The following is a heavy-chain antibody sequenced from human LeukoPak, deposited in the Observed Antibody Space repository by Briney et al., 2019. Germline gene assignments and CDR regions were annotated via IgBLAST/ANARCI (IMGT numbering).Heavy chain of an antibody. CDR1: GYSFTSCW. Sequence: GESLKISCKGSGYSFTSCWIGWVRQMPGKGLEWMGIIYPGDSDTRYSPSFQGQVTISADKSISTAYLQWSSLKASDTAMYYCARLGPQYCSSTSCYGLDYWGQGTLVTVSS. CDR3: ARLGPQYCSSTSCYGLDY. J-gene: IGHJ4*02. CDR2: IYPGDSDT. D-gene: IGHD2-2*01. V-gene: IGHV5-51*01.